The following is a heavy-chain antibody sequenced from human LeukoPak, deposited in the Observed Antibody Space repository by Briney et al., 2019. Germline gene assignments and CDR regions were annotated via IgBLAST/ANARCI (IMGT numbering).Heavy chain of an antibody. J-gene: IGHJ3*01. Sequence: GGSLRLSCAASGFTFSSYSMTWVRQAPGMGLEWISYIWDSGTPIYYADSAKGRFTISRDNANNLVYLQMTSVRAEDTAIYYCARDSWLDVWGQGTMVTVSS. CDR2: IWDSGTPI. CDR3: ARDSWLDV. CDR1: GFTFSSYS. V-gene: IGHV3-48*01. D-gene: IGHD3-9*01.